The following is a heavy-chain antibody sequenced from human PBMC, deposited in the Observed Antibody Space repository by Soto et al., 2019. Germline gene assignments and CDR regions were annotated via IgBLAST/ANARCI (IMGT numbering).Heavy chain of an antibody. Sequence: PSETLSLTCAVSGGSISSGGYSWSWIRQPPGKGLEWIGYIYHSGSTYYKPSLKSRVTISVDRSKNKFSLKLSSVTAADTAVYYCARSLILLGDFWSGFDPWGQGTLVTVSS. V-gene: IGHV4-30-2*01. CDR2: IYHSGST. J-gene: IGHJ5*02. CDR3: ARSLILLGDFWSGFDP. D-gene: IGHD3-3*01. CDR1: GGSISSGGYS.